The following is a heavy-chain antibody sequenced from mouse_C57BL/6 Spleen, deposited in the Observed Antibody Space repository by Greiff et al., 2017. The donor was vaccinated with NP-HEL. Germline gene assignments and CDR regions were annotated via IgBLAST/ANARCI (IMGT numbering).Heavy chain of an antibody. Sequence: EVNVVESGGGLVQPKGSLKLSCAASGFTFNTYAMHWVRQAPGKGLEWVARIRSKSSNYATYYADSVKDRFTISRDDSQSMLYLQMNNLKTEDTAMYYCVRERGYYGSSYGAMDYWGQGTSVTVSS. CDR1: GFTFNTYA. CDR2: IRSKSSNYAT. D-gene: IGHD1-1*01. CDR3: VRERGYYGSSYGAMDY. J-gene: IGHJ4*01. V-gene: IGHV10-3*01.